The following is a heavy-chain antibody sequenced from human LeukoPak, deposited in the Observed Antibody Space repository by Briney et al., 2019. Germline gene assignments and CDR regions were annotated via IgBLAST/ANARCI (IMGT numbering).Heavy chain of an antibody. CDR2: ISPSGGTT. CDR1: GYTFTSYY. V-gene: IGHV1-46*01. D-gene: IGHD3-10*01. CDR3: ARFSGSGYYFDY. J-gene: IGHJ4*02. Sequence: ASVKVSCKASGYTFTSYYMHWVRQAPGQGLEWMGIISPSGGTTTYAQKFQGRVTMTRDTSTSTLYMELSSLRSEDTAVYYCARFSGSGYYFDYWGQGTLVTVSS.